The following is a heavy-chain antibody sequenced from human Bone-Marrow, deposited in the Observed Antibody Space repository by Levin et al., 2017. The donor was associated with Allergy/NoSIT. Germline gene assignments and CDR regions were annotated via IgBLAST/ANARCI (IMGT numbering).Heavy chain of an antibody. D-gene: IGHD6-6*01. Sequence: SQTLSLTCTVSGGSIRSYYWSWIRQPPGKGLEWIGYIYYSGSTNYNPSLKSRVTISVDTSKNQFSLKLSSVTAADTAVYYCARGSSGSRASGILDYWGQGTLVTVSS. CDR1: GGSIRSYY. V-gene: IGHV4-59*01. CDR3: ARGSSGSRASGILDY. J-gene: IGHJ4*02. CDR2: IYYSGST.